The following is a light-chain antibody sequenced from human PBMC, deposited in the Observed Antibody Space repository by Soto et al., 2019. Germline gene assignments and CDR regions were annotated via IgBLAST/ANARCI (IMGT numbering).Light chain of an antibody. CDR2: GAS. J-gene: IGKJ1*01. CDR1: QSVSSSY. CDR3: QQYGSSPWT. V-gene: IGKV3-20*01. Sequence: EIVLTQSPGTLSLSPGERATLSCRASQSVSSSYLAWYQQKPGQAPRLLIYGASSRATGIPARFSGSGSGTDFPLTISRLEPEDVAVYYCQQYGSSPWTFGQGTKVEIK.